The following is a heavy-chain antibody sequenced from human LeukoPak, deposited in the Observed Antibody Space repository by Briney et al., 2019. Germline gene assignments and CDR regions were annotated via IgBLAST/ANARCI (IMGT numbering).Heavy chain of an antibody. D-gene: IGHD1-26*01. Sequence: ASVKVSCKASGYTFTSYYMHWVRQAPGQGLEWMGIINPSGGSTSYAQKFQGRVTMTRDTSTSTVYMELSSLRSEDTAVYYCARGREILSGSYPDAFDIWGQGTMVTVSS. CDR3: ARGREILSGSYPDAFDI. CDR1: GYTFTSYY. V-gene: IGHV1-46*01. J-gene: IGHJ3*02. CDR2: INPSGGST.